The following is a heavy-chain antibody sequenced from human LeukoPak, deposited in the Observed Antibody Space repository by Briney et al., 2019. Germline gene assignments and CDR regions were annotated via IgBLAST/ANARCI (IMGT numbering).Heavy chain of an antibody. V-gene: IGHV4-59*01. CDR2: IYYSGST. CDR1: GGSISSYY. Sequence: SETLSLTCTVSGGSISSYYWSWIRQPPGKGLEWMGYIYYSGSTNYNPSLKSRVTISVDTSKNQFSLKLSSVTAAATAVYYWARDRPLYDSRAYGMDVWGQGTTVTVSS. CDR3: ARDRPLYDSRAYGMDV. D-gene: IGHD3-22*01. J-gene: IGHJ6*02.